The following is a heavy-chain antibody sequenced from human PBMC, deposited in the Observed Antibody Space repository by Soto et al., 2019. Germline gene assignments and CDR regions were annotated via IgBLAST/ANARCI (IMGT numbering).Heavy chain of an antibody. Sequence: SETLSLTCTVSGGSVSSGSYYWSWIRQPPGKGLEWIGYIYYSGSTNYNPSLKSRVTISVDTSKNQFSLKLSSVTAADTAVYYCARDGSSGPIIAAAGTYYYYGMDVWGQGTTVTVSS. V-gene: IGHV4-61*01. CDR2: IYYSGST. CDR1: GGSVSSGSYY. D-gene: IGHD6-13*01. CDR3: ARDGSSGPIIAAAGTYYYYGMDV. J-gene: IGHJ6*02.